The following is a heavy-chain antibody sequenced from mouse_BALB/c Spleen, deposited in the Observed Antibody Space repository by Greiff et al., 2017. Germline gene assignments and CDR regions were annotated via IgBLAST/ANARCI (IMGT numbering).Heavy chain of an antibody. V-gene: IGHV5-6*01. J-gene: IGHJ2*01. Sequence: EVQGVESGGDLVKPGGSLKLSCAASGFTFSSYGMSWVRQTPDKRLEWVATISSGGSYTYYPDSVKGRFTISRDNAKNTLYLQMSSLKSEDTAMYYCARRGGGFDYWGQGTTLTVSS. CDR2: ISSGGSYT. CDR1: GFTFSSYG. CDR3: ARRGGGFDY.